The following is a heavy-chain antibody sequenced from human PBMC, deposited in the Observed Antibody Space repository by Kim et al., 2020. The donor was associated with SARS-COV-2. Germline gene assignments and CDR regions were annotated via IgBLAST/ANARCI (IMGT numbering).Heavy chain of an antibody. CDR1: GFTFSSYA. CDR2: IWYDGSNK. Sequence: GGSLRLSCAASGFTFSSYAMHWVRQAPGKGLEWVAVIWYDGSNKYYADSVKGRFTISRDNSKNTLYLQMNSLRAEDTAVYYCAKAMVEMATITCLDYWGQGTLVTVSS. V-gene: IGHV3-33*06. CDR3: AKAMVEMATITCLDY. J-gene: IGHJ4*02. D-gene: IGHD5-12*01.